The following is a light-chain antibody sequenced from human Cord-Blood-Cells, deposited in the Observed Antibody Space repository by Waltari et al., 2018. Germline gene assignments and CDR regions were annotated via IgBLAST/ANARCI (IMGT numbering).Light chain of an antibody. CDR1: SLRSYY. CDR2: GKN. J-gene: IGLJ3*02. V-gene: IGLV3-19*01. CDR3: NSLDSSVNHLS. Sequence: SSELTQDPAVSVALGQTVRITCQGDSLRSYYASWYQQKPGQAPVLRSYGKNNRPSGIPDRFSGSSSGNTASLTITGAQAQDKAYYYCNSLDSSVNHLSFGGGTKLTVL.